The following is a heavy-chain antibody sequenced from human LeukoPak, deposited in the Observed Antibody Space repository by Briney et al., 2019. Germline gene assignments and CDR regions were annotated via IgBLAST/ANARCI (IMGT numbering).Heavy chain of an antibody. J-gene: IGHJ4*02. Sequence: PGGSLRLSCAASGFTFSGSAMHWVRQASGKGLEWVGRIRCKANSYATAYAASVKGRFTISRDDSKNTAYLQMNSLKTEDTAVYYCTRHGWDTAMVTVRPFDYWGQGTLVTVSS. V-gene: IGHV3-73*01. D-gene: IGHD5-18*01. CDR3: TRHGWDTAMVTVRPFDY. CDR2: IRCKANSYAT. CDR1: GFTFSGSA.